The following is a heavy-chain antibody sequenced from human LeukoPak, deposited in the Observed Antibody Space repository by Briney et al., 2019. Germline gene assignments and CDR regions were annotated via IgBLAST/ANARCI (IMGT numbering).Heavy chain of an antibody. V-gene: IGHV3-7*01. D-gene: IGHD3-10*01. CDR2: IIQDGRGE. Sequence: GGSLRLSCAASGFTFSDYYMNWVPQAPGKGLEWVADIIQDGRGEYYADSVKGRFTISRDDANNSLYLQMNSLRAEDTAVYYCATSDYYGSGRGGFSPSDYWGQGTLVTVSS. J-gene: IGHJ4*02. CDR1: GFTFSDYY. CDR3: ATSDYYGSGRGGFSPSDY.